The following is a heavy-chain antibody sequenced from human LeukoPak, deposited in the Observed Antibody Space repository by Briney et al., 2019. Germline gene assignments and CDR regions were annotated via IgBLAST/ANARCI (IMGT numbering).Heavy chain of an antibody. D-gene: IGHD3-16*01. CDR1: GFTFRNYA. Sequence: SGGSLRLSCAASGFTFRNYAMSWVRQAPGKGLERVSGTSGGGSTYYADSVRGRFTMSRDNSKNTLYLQMNSLRAEDTAVYYCAEQPFSDDYYFDYWGQGTLVTVSS. CDR3: AEQPFSDDYYFDY. CDR2: TSGGGST. J-gene: IGHJ4*02. V-gene: IGHV3-23*01.